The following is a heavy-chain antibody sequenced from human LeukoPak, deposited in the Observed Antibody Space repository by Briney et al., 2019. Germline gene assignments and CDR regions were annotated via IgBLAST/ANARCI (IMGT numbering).Heavy chain of an antibody. CDR3: ARRPYSSSWYYFDY. CDR2: ISSSGSSI. D-gene: IGHD6-13*01. J-gene: IGHJ4*02. Sequence: PGGSLRLSCAASGFTFSDYYMTWIRQAPGKGLDWVSYISSSGSSIHYADSVKGRFTISRDNAKNSLYLQMNSLRADDTAVYHCARRPYSSSWYYFDYWGQGTLVTVSS. CDR1: GFTFSDYY. V-gene: IGHV3-11*04.